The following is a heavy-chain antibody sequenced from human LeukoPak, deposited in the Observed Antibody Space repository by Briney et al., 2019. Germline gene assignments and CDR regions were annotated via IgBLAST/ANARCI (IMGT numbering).Heavy chain of an antibody. CDR3: AREWFGDDYYYYGMDV. Sequence: GGSLRLSCAASGFTVSSNYMSWVRQAPGKGLEWVSVIYSGGSTYDADSVRGRFTISRDNSKNTLYLQMNSLRAEDTAVYYCAREWFGDDYYYYGMDVWGQGTTVTVSS. CDR2: IYSGGST. D-gene: IGHD3-10*01. J-gene: IGHJ6*02. CDR1: GFTVSSNY. V-gene: IGHV3-66*01.